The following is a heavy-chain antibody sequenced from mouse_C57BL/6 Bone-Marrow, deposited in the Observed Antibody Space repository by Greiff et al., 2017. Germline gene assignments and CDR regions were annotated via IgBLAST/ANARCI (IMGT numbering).Heavy chain of an antibody. CDR2: IWGGGST. D-gene: IGHD2-5*01. Sequence: VKLVESGPGLVAPSQSLSITCTVSGFSLTSYGVDWVRQPPGKGLEWLGVIWGGGSTNYNSALMSRLSISKDNSKSQVFLKMNSLQTDDTAMYYCAKRDYSNYGDCAMDYWGQGTSVTVAS. CDR3: AKRDYSNYGDCAMDY. J-gene: IGHJ4*01. V-gene: IGHV2-9*01. CDR1: GFSLTSYG.